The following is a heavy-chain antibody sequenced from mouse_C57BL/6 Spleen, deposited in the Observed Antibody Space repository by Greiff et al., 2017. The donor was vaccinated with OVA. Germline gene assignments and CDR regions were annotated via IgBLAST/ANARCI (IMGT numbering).Heavy chain of an antibody. J-gene: IGHJ2*01. V-gene: IGHV5-6*02. Sequence: EVMLVESGGDLVKPGGSLTLSCAASGFTFSSYGMSWVRQTPDKRLEWVATISSGGSYTYYPDSVKGRFTISRDNAKNTLYLQMSSLKSEDTAMYYCARRGYGSTNYFDYWGQGTTLTVSS. CDR3: ARRGYGSTNYFDY. D-gene: IGHD1-1*01. CDR2: ISSGGSYT. CDR1: GFTFSSYG.